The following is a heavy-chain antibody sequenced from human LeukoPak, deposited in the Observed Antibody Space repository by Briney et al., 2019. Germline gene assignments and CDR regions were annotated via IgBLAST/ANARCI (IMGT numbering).Heavy chain of an antibody. CDR2: IYYSGST. CDR1: GGSISSYY. D-gene: IGHD6-25*01. V-gene: IGHV4-59*08. CDR3: ARQNSGARLNV. Sequence: PSETLSLTRTVSGGSISSYYWTGMRQPPGKGLDGIGYIYYSGSTNYNPSLKSRVTISVDTSKNQFSLKLNSVTAADTAVYYCARQNSGARLNVWGQGTTVTVSS. J-gene: IGHJ6*02.